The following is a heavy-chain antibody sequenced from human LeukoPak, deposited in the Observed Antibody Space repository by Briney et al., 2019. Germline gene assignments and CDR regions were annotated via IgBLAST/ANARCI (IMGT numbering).Heavy chain of an antibody. CDR1: GFTFSSYA. J-gene: IGHJ6*02. CDR2: ICGSGGST. D-gene: IGHD3-3*01. CDR3: ARFGVVIPTDV. Sequence: GGSLRLSCAASGFTFSSYAMSWVRQAPGKGLEWVSSICGSGGSTYYADSVKGRFTISRDNAKNSLYLQMNSLRAEDTAVYYCARFGVVIPTDVWGQGTTVTVSS. V-gene: IGHV3-23*01.